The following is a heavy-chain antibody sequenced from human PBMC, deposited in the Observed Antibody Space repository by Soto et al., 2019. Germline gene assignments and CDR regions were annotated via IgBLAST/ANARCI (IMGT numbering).Heavy chain of an antibody. V-gene: IGHV4-31*03. CDR2: IYYSGST. CDR3: ARGWGRIFDY. Sequence: PSETLSLTCTVSGGSISSGGYFWSWIRQHPGKGLEWIGFIYYSGSTNYNPSLKSRVTISVDTSKNQFSLKLSSVTAADTAVYYCARGWGRIFDYWGQGTLVTVSS. D-gene: IGHD7-27*01. J-gene: IGHJ4*02. CDR1: GGSISSGGYF.